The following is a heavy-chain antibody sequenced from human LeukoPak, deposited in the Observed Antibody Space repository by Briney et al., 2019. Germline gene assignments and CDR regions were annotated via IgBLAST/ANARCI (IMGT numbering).Heavy chain of an antibody. D-gene: IGHD6-13*01. Sequence: PRASVKVSCKASGYTFTNYDIHWVRQATGQGLEWMGWMNPYSANTGYAQNFQGRLTITRNTSISTAFMELRSLRSEDTAVYYCARSQQLVLRSPLDPWGQGTLVTVSS. CDR2: MNPYSANT. V-gene: IGHV1-8*03. CDR1: GYTFTNYD. CDR3: ARSQQLVLRSPLDP. J-gene: IGHJ5*02.